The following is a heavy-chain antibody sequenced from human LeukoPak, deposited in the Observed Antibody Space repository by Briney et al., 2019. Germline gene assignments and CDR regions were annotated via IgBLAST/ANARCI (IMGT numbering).Heavy chain of an antibody. Sequence: GASVKVSCKASGGTFSSYAISWVRQAPGQGLEWMGGIIPIFGTANYAQKFQGRVTITTDESTSTAYMELSSLRSEDTAVYCCAFSSGYYFDYWGQGTLVTVSS. CDR3: AFSSGYYFDY. J-gene: IGHJ4*02. V-gene: IGHV1-69*05. D-gene: IGHD3-22*01. CDR2: IIPIFGTA. CDR1: GGTFSSYA.